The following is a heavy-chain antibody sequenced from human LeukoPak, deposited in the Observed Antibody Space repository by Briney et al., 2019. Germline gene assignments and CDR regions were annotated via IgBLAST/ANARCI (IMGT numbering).Heavy chain of an antibody. CDR2: IYTSGST. CDR3: ARDREVVRFLGTFNYYYYMDV. D-gene: IGHD3-3*01. Sequence: SQTLSLTCTVSGGSISSGSYYWSWIRQPAGKGLEWIGRIYTSGSTNYNPSLKSRVTISVDTSKNQFSLKLSSVTAADTAVYYCARDREVVRFLGTFNYYYYMDVWGQGTLVTGSS. V-gene: IGHV4-61*02. J-gene: IGHJ6*03. CDR1: GGSISSGSYY.